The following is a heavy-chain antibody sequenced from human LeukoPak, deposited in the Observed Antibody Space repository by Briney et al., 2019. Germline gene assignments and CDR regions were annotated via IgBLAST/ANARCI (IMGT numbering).Heavy chain of an antibody. CDR2: INHSGST. CDR1: GGSFSGYY. V-gene: IGHV4-34*01. D-gene: IGHD1-26*01. Sequence: SETLSLTCAVYGGSFSGYYWSWIRQPPGKGLEWIGEINHSGSTNYIPSLKSRVTISVDTSKNQFSLKLSSVTAADTAVYYCARGVSTVGASFDYWGQGTLVTVSS. J-gene: IGHJ4*02. CDR3: ARGVSTVGASFDY.